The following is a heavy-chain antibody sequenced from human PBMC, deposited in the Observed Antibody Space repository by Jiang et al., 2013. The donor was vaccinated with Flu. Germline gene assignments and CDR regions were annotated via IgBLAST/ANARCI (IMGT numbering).Heavy chain of an antibody. CDR2: IRSKAYGGTT. V-gene: IGHV3-49*04. CDR3: TRDSSGWYGSVYFDY. J-gene: IGHJ4*02. Sequence: VQLVESGGGLVQPGRSLRLSCTASGFTFGDYAMSWVRQAPGKGLEWVGFIRSKAYGGTTEYAASVKGRFTISRDDSKSIAYLQMNSLKTEDTAVYYCTRDSSGWYGSVYFDYWGQGTLVTVSS. CDR1: GFTFGDYA. D-gene: IGHD6-19*01.